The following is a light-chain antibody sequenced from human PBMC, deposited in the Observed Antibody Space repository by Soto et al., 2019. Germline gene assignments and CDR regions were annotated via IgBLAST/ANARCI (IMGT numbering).Light chain of an antibody. V-gene: IGKV1-39*01. J-gene: IGKJ1*01. CDR1: RSIGTY. Sequence: DIQMTQSPSSLSASVGDRVTITCRASRSIGTYLNWYQLKPGKAPKVLIYAVSSLQSGVPSRFSGSGSGTDFNLTISSLQPEDYATYFCQQSYSTSVTFGQGTKVEI. CDR2: AVS. CDR3: QQSYSTSVT.